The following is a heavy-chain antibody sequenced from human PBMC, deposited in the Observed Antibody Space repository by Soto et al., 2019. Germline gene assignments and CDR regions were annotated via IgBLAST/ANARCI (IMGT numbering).Heavy chain of an antibody. Sequence: QVQLVESGGGVVQPGRSLRLSCAASGFTFSNYGLHWVRQAPGTGLEWVALISYDGTDKYYADSVKGRFTISRDNSKNTLYRQMNSLRTEDTAVYYCAKGVGGNYLDYWGQGTLVTVSA. CDR3: AKGVGGNYLDY. V-gene: IGHV3-30*18. CDR1: GFTFSNYG. J-gene: IGHJ4*02. CDR2: ISYDGTDK.